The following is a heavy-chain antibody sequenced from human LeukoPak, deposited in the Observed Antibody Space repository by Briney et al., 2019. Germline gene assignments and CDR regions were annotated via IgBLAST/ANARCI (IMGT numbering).Heavy chain of an antibody. CDR1: GGTFSSYA. Sequence: SVKVSCKASGGTFSSYAISWVRQAPGQGLEWMGGIIPIFGTANYAQKFQGRVTITANKSTSTAYMELSSLRSEDTAVYYCARDRGLYYFDYWGQGTLVTVSS. J-gene: IGHJ4*02. D-gene: IGHD3-10*01. V-gene: IGHV1-69*06. CDR3: ARDRGLYYFDY. CDR2: IIPIFGTA.